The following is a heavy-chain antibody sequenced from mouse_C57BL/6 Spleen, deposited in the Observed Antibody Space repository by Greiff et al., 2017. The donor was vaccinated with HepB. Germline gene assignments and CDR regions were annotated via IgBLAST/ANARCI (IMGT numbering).Heavy chain of an antibody. D-gene: IGHD2-12*01. J-gene: IGHJ4*01. V-gene: IGHV1-82*01. CDR3: AVSTTITRDY. Sequence: QVQLQQSGPELVKPGASVKISCKVSGYAFSSSWMNWVKQRPGKGLEWIGRIYTGDGDTNYNGKFKGKATLTADKSSSTAYMQLRILTSDDSAVYFCAVSTTITRDYWGQVTSGTVSS. CDR1: GYAFSSSW. CDR2: IYTGDGDT.